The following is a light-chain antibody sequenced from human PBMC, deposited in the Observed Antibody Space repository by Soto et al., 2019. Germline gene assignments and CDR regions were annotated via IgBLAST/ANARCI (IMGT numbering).Light chain of an antibody. Sequence: QSALTQPDSVSGSPGPASTISCSGTISDFAVYDYVSWYQQHPGKGPKRILYGVSKRPSGFSDRFSGSKSGCRASLTMSGRPAEDEADYCCSSHTTTGTPQVFGTGTKLTVL. J-gene: IGLJ1*01. V-gene: IGLV2-14*01. CDR1: ISDFAVYDY. CDR2: GVS. CDR3: SSHTTTGTPQV.